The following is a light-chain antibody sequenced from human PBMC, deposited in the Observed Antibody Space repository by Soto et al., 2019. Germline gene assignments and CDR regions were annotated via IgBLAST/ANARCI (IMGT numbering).Light chain of an antibody. Sequence: ENVLTQSPGTLSLSPGERATLSCRASQSVSSNYLAWFQQKPGQAPRLLIYDASTRATGIPDRFSGSGSETDFTLTISRLEPEDVAVYYCQHYGGSPRTFGQGTRLEIK. V-gene: IGKV3-20*01. CDR1: QSVSSNY. CDR3: QHYGGSPRT. CDR2: DAS. J-gene: IGKJ2*01.